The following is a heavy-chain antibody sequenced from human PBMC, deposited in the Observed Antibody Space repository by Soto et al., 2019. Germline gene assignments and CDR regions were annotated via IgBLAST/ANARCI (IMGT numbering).Heavy chain of an antibody. V-gene: IGHV1-18*01. CDR3: ARDESYYGSGSYPSSPFDY. J-gene: IGHJ4*02. Sequence: GASVKVSCKASGYTFTRSGISWVRQAPGQGPEWMGWINPNNGNTNYAPKFQGWVTMTRDTSTSTAYMELSRLRSDDTAVYYCARDESYYGSGSYPSSPFDYWGQGTLVTSPQ. CDR2: INPNNGNT. D-gene: IGHD3-10*01. CDR1: GYTFTRSG.